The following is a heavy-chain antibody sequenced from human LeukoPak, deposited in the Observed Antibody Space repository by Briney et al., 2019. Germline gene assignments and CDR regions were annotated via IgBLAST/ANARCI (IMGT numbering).Heavy chain of an antibody. CDR1: GFTFSSYW. J-gene: IGHJ6*02. CDR2: IRSKLYGGTT. V-gene: IGHV3-49*04. CDR3: TRGNYGDKSLLYYYGMDV. Sequence: GGSLRLSCAASGFTFSSYWMNWARQAPGKGLEWVGFIRSKLYGGTTEYAASVKGRFTISRDDSKSIAYLQMNSLKTEDTAVYYCTRGNYGDKSLLYYYGMDVWGQGATVTVSS. D-gene: IGHD4-17*01.